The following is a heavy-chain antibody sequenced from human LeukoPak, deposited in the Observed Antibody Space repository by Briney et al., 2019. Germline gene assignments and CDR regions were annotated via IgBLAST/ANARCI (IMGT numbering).Heavy chain of an antibody. Sequence: GGSLRLSCAASGSIFSAYSMDWVRQAPGRGLEWVSSISSRSTYIYYADSVKGRFTISRDNAKKSLSLQMNSLRAEDTAVYYCAGGYTYGDDAFDIWGQGTMVTVSS. CDR2: ISSRSTYI. CDR1: GSIFSAYS. V-gene: IGHV3-21*01. J-gene: IGHJ3*02. D-gene: IGHD5-18*01. CDR3: AGGYTYGDDAFDI.